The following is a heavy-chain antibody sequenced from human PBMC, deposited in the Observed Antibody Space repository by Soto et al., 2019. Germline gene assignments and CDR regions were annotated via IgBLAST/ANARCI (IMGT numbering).Heavy chain of an antibody. CDR2: ISSSSSYI. J-gene: IGHJ6*02. CDR3: ARDGGGSGWTNHGMDV. D-gene: IGHD6-19*01. V-gene: IGHV3-21*01. CDR1: GFTFSSYS. Sequence: PGGSLRLSCAASGFTFSSYSMNWVRQAPGKGLEWVSSISSSSSYIYYADSVKGRFTISRDNAKNSLYLQMNSLRAEDTAVYYCARDGGGSGWTNHGMDVWGQGTTVTVS.